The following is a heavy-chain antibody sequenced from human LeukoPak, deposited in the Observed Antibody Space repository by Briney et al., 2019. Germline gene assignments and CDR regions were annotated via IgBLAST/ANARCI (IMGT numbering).Heavy chain of an antibody. J-gene: IGHJ6*03. CDR3: VKGSGTHYYFYYMDV. V-gene: IGHV3-23*01. Sequence: GGALRLSCAASGFSFITYAMKWVRQAPGKGLEGVSGISGTGSAVGYADSVKGRCTVPREPSKRTVYLQMGGLRVDDTAVYYCVKGSGTHYYFYYMDVWGKGTPVTVSS. CDR2: ISGTGSAV. D-gene: IGHD1-26*01. CDR1: GFSFITYA.